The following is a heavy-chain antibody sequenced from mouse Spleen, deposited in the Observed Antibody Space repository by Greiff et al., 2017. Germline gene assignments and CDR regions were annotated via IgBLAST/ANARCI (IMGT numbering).Heavy chain of an antibody. D-gene: IGHD1-1*01. J-gene: IGHJ2*01. CDR2: IDPANGNT. V-gene: IGHV14-3*02. CDR1: GFNIKDTY. Sequence: EVQLQQSGAELVKPGASVKLSCTASGFNIKDTYMNWVKQRPEQGLEWIGRIDPANGNTKYDPKFQGKATITADTSSNTAYLQLSSLTSEDTAVYYCACSSYGYWGQGTTLTVSS. CDR3: ACSSYGY.